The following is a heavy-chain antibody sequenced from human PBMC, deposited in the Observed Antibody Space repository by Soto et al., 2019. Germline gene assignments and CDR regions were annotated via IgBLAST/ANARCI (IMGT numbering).Heavy chain of an antibody. D-gene: IGHD3-10*01. V-gene: IGHV4-38-2*02. CDR1: GYSISSGFY. CDR2: IFHSGTT. CDR3: AREWKQDYDYDGFDV. Sequence: SETLSLTCAVSGYSISSGFYWGWIRQPPGKGLEWIGNIFHSGTTYYSPSLRSRVAISVDTSKNQISLKLRSVTAADTAVYYCAREWKQDYDYDGFDVWGQGTTVTVSS. J-gene: IGHJ6*02.